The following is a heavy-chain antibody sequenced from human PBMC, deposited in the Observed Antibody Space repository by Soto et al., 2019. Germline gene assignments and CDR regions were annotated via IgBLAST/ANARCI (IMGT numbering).Heavy chain of an antibody. CDR2: VYYSGTT. V-gene: IGHV4-61*01. CDR3: ARTTAVPNTLRSRYFFDY. J-gene: IGHJ4*02. Sequence: SETLSLTCSVSGGSVSDKTYYWSWIRQPPGKRLESIGYVYYSGTTNYNPSLKSRVTISVDLSKNRFSLRLSSVTTADTPLYYSARTTAVPNTLRSRYFFDYWGQGTLVTVSS. CDR1: GGSVSDKTYY. D-gene: IGHD4-17*01.